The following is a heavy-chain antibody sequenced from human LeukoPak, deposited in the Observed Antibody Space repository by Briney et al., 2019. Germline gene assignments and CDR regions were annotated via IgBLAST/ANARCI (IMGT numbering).Heavy chain of an antibody. CDR3: ARDAYGSGSYYYGMDV. CDR1: GFTFSDYY. Sequence: PGGPLRLSCAASGFTFSDYYMSWIRQAPGKGLEWVSYISSSSSYTNYADSVKGRFTISSDNAKNSLYLQMNSLRAEDTAVYYCARDAYGSGSYYYGMDVWGQGTTVTVSS. D-gene: IGHD3-10*01. CDR2: ISSSSSYT. V-gene: IGHV3-11*05. J-gene: IGHJ6*02.